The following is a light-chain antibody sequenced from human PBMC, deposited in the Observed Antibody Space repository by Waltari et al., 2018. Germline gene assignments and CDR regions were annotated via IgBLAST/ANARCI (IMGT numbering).Light chain of an antibody. CDR1: SRDVGNYNL. J-gene: IGLJ3*02. Sequence: QSALTQPASVSGSPGQSITISCTGTSRDVGNYNLVSWYQQYPGKAPKVMIYDDNRRPSGVSDRFSGSKSGNTAYLTISGVQAEDEADYYCCSYAGSYTWVFGGGTKLTVL. CDR2: DDN. V-gene: IGLV2-23*01. CDR3: CSYAGSYTWV.